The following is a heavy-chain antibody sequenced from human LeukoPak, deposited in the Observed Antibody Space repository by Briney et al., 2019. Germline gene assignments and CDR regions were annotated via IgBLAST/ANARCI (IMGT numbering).Heavy chain of an antibody. J-gene: IGHJ6*03. CDR2: ISSTSSST. V-gene: IGHV3-21*01. CDR3: AKAPTTAYYYYYMDV. Sequence: GGSLRLSCAASGFTFSSYAMNWVRQAPGMGLEWVSSISSTSSSTYYADSVKGRFTISRDNSKNTLYLQMNSLRAEDTAVYYCAKAPTTAYYYYYMDVWGKGTTVTVSS. D-gene: IGHD1-26*01. CDR1: GFTFSSYA.